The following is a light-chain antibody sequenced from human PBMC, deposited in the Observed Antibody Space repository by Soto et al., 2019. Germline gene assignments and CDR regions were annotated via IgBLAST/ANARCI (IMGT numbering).Light chain of an antibody. V-gene: IGKV3-20*01. CDR2: GAS. J-gene: IGKJ1*01. CDR1: QNVSSSY. Sequence: EIVLTQSPGTLSLSPRERATLSCRASQNVSSSYLAWYQQKPGQAPRLLIYGASSRATGIPDRFSGSGSGTDFTLTISRLEPEDFAVYYCQQYGSSPITFGQGTKVDNK. CDR3: QQYGSSPIT.